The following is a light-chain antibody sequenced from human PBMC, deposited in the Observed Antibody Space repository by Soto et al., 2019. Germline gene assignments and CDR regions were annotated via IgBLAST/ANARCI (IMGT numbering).Light chain of an antibody. Sequence: VLTRSPDTRCVSRGERANLSCMASQSLANSFIAWYQQKPGQAPRLLIYDTSSRASGIPDRFSRSGSGTDFTPAICGFEPNRFAVFSCQLYGKSGIILGQGTRLEIK. CDR3: QLYGKSGII. CDR1: QSLANSF. CDR2: DTS. V-gene: IGKV3-20*01. J-gene: IGKJ5*01.